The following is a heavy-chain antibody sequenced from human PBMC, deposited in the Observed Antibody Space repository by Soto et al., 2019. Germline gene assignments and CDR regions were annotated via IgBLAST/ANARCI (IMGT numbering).Heavy chain of an antibody. CDR3: ARDGSFGAKGGSLDI. D-gene: IGHD3-16*01. J-gene: IGHJ3*02. Sequence: TPRLSCAEAGFTFKKCGLHWVRQAPRKGLEWVAILWYDGSNKYYAESVKGRFTISRDNSKNTLYLQMNSLRAEDTAVYYCARDGSFGAKGGSLDIWGEGTMVTVSS. CDR1: GFTFKKCG. CDR2: LWYDGSNK. V-gene: IGHV3-33*01.